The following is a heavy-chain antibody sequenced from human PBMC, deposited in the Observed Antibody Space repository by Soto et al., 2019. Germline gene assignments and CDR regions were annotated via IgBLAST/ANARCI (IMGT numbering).Heavy chain of an antibody. CDR3: ARDFGESTWHWFDP. CDR1: GGTLSSYT. J-gene: IGHJ5*02. D-gene: IGHD3-10*01. V-gene: IGHV1-69*04. Sequence: GASVKVSCKASGGTLSSYTFSWVRQAPGQGLEWMGRVIPNLGVTNYAKKFQGRSTIVVDTSTSTAYMELRSLRSDDTAVYYCARDFGESTWHWFDPWGQGTLVTVSS. CDR2: VIPNLGVT.